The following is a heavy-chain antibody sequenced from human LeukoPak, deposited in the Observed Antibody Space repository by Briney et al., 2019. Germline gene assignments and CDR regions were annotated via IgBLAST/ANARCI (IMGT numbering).Heavy chain of an antibody. CDR3: ARGGSITNDDSSSAYYYYYYYYMDV. D-gene: IGHD3-22*01. Sequence: ASVKVSCKASGYTFTSYGISWVRQAPGQGLEWMGWISAYNGNTNYAQKLQGRVTMTTDTSTSTAYMELRSLRSDDTAVYYCARGGSITNDDSSSAYYYYYYYYMDVWGKGTTVTISS. V-gene: IGHV1-18*01. J-gene: IGHJ6*03. CDR1: GYTFTSYG. CDR2: ISAYNGNT.